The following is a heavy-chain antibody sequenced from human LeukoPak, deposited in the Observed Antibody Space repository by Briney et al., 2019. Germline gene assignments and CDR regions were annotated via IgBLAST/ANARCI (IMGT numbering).Heavy chain of an antibody. CDR3: ARGDCSGNNCRFDY. CDR2: ISYDGNNK. Sequence: RGSLRLSCAASGFTFSTSGMHWVRQAPGKGLEWVGVISYDGNNKYYADSVKGRFTISRDNSKNTLYLQMNSLRAEDTAVYYCARGDCSGNNCRFDYWGQGTLVTVSS. J-gene: IGHJ4*02. CDR1: GFTFSTSG. D-gene: IGHD3-22*01. V-gene: IGHV3-30*19.